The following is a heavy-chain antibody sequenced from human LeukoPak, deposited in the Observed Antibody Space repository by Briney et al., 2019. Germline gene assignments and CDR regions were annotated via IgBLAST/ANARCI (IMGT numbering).Heavy chain of an antibody. J-gene: IGHJ4*02. CDR3: ARVGMTTVTTSDY. CDR2: ISYSGNT. Sequence: SETLSLTCTVSGGSISRNNYYWGWIRQPPGKGLEWIGSISYSGNTYHNPSLRSRVSISVDTSKNQFSLKVTSVTAADTAVYYCARVGMTTVTTSDYWGQGTLVTVSS. D-gene: IGHD4-17*01. CDR1: GGSISRNNYY. V-gene: IGHV4-39*01.